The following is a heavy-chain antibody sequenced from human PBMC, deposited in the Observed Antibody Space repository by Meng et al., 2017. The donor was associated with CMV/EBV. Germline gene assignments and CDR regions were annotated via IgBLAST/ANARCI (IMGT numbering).Heavy chain of an antibody. CDR1: GYTFTSYY. J-gene: IGHJ5*02. Sequence: QGQLVQFGAGVKKLGASVKVSCKASGYTFTSYYMNWVRQAPGQGLEWMGIINPSGGSTSYAQKFQGRVTMTRDTSTSTVYMELSSLRSEDTAVYYCAREEGIAARSDWFDPWGQGTLVTVSS. CDR2: INPSGGST. CDR3: AREEGIAARSDWFDP. V-gene: IGHV1-46*01. D-gene: IGHD6-6*01.